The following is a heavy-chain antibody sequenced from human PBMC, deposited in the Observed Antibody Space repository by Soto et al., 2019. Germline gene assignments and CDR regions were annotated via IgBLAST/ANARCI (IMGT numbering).Heavy chain of an antibody. CDR2: IIPILGIA. J-gene: IGHJ4*02. V-gene: IGHV1-69*02. CDR3: ARDPSGSGYLDYFDY. D-gene: IGHD3-22*01. Sequence: QVQLVQSGAEVKKPGSSVKVSCKASGGTFSSYTISWVRQAPGQGLEWMGRIIPILGIANYAQKFQGRVAMTADKSTRTAYRELSSLRSEDTAGDYWARDPSGSGYLDYFDYWGQGTLVTVSS. CDR1: GGTFSSYT.